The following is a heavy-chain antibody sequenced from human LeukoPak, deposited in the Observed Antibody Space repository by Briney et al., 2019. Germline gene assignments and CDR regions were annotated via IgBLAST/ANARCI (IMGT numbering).Heavy chain of an antibody. CDR2: ISGSGGST. CDR3: AKVGSIAARRNYYYYMDV. V-gene: IGHV3-23*01. CDR1: GFTFSSYA. D-gene: IGHD6-6*01. J-gene: IGHJ6*03. Sequence: PGGSLRLSCAASGFTFSSYAMSWVRQAPGKGLEWVSAISGSGGSTYYADSVKGRFTISRDNSKNTLYLQMNSLRAEDTAVYYCAKVGSIAARRNYYYYMDVWGKGTTVTVSS.